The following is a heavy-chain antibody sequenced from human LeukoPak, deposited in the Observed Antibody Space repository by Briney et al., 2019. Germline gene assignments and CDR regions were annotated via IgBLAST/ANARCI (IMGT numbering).Heavy chain of an antibody. Sequence: SETLSLTCTVSGGSISSYYWSWIRQPPGKGLEWIGYIYYSGSTNHNPSLKSRVTISVDTSKNQFSLKLSSVTAADTAVYYCARSSSAYFDYWGQGTLVTVSS. CDR3: ARSSSAYFDY. V-gene: IGHV4-59*01. CDR1: GGSISSYY. CDR2: IYYSGST. J-gene: IGHJ4*02.